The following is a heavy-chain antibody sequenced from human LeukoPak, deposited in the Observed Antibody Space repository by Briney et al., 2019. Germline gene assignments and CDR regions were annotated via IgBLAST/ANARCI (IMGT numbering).Heavy chain of an antibody. CDR3: ARDRYYDSGPCIY. CDR1: GFTFINYG. Sequence: ASVKVSCKASGFTFINYGISWVRQAPGQGLEWMGWISAYNGYTNYAQNFQGRVTMTTDTSTSTAYMELRSLISDDTAVYYCARDRYYDSGPCIYWGQGTLVTVSS. CDR2: ISAYNGYT. V-gene: IGHV1-18*01. J-gene: IGHJ4*02. D-gene: IGHD3-22*01.